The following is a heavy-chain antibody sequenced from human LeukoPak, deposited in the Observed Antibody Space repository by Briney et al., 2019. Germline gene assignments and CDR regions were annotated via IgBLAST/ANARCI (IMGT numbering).Heavy chain of an antibody. CDR2: IYYGGAT. J-gene: IGHJ4*02. CDR3: ARGDPSMPFDY. CDR1: GGSISSYY. V-gene: IGHV4-59*01. Sequence: SETLSLTCTVSGGSISSYYWSWIRQPPGKGLEWIGYIYYGGATNYNPSLKSRVTILLDTSKNQFSLKLSSVTAADTAVYYCARGDPSMPFDYWGQGTLVTVSS. D-gene: IGHD2/OR15-2a*01.